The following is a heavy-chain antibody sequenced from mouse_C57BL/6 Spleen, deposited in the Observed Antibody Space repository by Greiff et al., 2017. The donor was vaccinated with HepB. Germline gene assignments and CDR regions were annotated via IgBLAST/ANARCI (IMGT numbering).Heavy chain of an antibody. D-gene: IGHD2-4*01. Sequence: VKLVESGAELVRPGTSVKMSCKASGYTFTNYWIGWAKQRPGHGLEWIGDIYPGGGYTNYNEKFKGKATLTADKSSSTAYMQFSSLTSEDSAIYYCARSGDYEGSRAMDYWGQGTSVTVSS. CDR1: GYTFTNYW. CDR2: IYPGGGYT. CDR3: ARSGDYEGSRAMDY. V-gene: IGHV1-63*01. J-gene: IGHJ4*01.